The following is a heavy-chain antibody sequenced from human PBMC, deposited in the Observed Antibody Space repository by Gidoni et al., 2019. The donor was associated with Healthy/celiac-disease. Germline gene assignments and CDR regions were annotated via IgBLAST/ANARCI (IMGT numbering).Heavy chain of an antibody. CDR1: GFSIGDYG. V-gene: IGHV3-20*04. Sequence: EVQLVESGGGVVRPGGDRRLTCGGAGFSIGDYGMSWVRQAPGKGLEWVSGIKWNGGRTGYADHVKGRVTISRDNAKNSLYLQMNSLRAEDTALYYCARAAEVYYYDSSQHGCGAFDIWGQGTMVTVSS. J-gene: IGHJ3*02. D-gene: IGHD3-22*01. CDR2: IKWNGGRT. CDR3: ARAAEVYYYDSSQHGCGAFDI.